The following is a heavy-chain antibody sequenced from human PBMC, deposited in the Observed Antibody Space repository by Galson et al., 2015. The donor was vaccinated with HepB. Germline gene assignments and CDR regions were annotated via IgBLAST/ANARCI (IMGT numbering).Heavy chain of an antibody. V-gene: IGHV1-69*13. Sequence: SVKVSCKASGGTFSSYAISWVRQAPGQGLEWMGGIIPIFGTADYAQKFQGRVTITADESTSTAYMELSSLRSEDTAVYYCASGDEYSSSSYYYYGMDVWGQWTTVTVSS. CDR3: ASGDEYSSSSYYYYGMDV. D-gene: IGHD6-6*01. CDR1: GGTFSSYA. J-gene: IGHJ6*01. CDR2: IIPIFGTA.